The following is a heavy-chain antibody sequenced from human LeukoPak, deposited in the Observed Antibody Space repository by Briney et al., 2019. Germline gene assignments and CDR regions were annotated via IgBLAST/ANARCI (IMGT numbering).Heavy chain of an antibody. CDR3: ARGSSSWSLYFDY. J-gene: IGHJ4*02. CDR1: GGSISSGGYS. D-gene: IGHD6-13*01. CDR2: IYHSGST. V-gene: IGHV4-30-2*01. Sequence: SETLSLTCAVSGGSISSGGYSWSWIRQPPGKGLEWIGYIYHSGSTYYNPSLKSRVTISVDRSKNQFSLKLSSVTAADTAVHYCARGSSSWSLYFDYWGQGTLVTVSS.